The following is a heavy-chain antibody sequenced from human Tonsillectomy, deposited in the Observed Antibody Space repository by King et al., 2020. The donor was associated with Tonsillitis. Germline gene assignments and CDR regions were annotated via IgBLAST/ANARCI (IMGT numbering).Heavy chain of an antibody. V-gene: IGHV1-18*01. CDR3: ASVYCGGDCSDYYYHYMDV. D-gene: IGHD2-21*02. CDR1: GYTFTNYG. J-gene: IGHJ6*03. CDR2: ISPYNGNT. Sequence: VQLVESGAEVKKPGASVKVSCKPSGYTFTNYGISWVRQAPGQGLEWMGWISPYNGNTIYAQKFQGRVTMTTDTSTRTAYMELRSLTSDDTAVFYCASVYCGGDCSDYYYHYMDVWGKGPRSPSP.